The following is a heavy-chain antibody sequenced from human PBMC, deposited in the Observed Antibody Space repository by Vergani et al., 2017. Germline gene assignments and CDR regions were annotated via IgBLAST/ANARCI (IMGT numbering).Heavy chain of an antibody. D-gene: IGHD4-17*01. J-gene: IGHJ4*02. CDR2: IYYSGST. CDR1: GGSISSYY. V-gene: IGHV4-59*01. Sequence: QVQLQESGPGLVKPSETLSLTCTVPGGSISSYYWSWIRQPPGKGLEWIGYIYYSGSTNYNPSLKSRVTISVDTSQNQFSLKLSYVTAADTAVYFCARDTPEYGDYGGSFDYWGQGTLVTVSS. CDR3: ARDTPEYGDYGGSFDY.